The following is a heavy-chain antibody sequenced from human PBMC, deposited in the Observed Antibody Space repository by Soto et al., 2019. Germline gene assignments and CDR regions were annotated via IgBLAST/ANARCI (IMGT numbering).Heavy chain of an antibody. D-gene: IGHD6-13*01. CDR3: ARDLHSSSWYGGLDY. CDR2: INHSGST. CDR1: GGSFSGYY. J-gene: IGHJ4*02. Sequence: QVQLQQWGAGLLKPSETLSLTCAVYGGSFSGYYWSWIRQPPGKGLEWIGEINHSGSTNYNPSLKSRVTISVDTSKNQFSLKLSSVTAADTAVYYCARDLHSSSWYGGLDYWGQGTLVTVSS. V-gene: IGHV4-34*01.